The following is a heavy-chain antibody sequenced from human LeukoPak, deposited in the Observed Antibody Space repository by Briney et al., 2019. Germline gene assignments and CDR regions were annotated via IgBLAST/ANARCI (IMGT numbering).Heavy chain of an antibody. CDR3: AREAHGSGTYYSDY. D-gene: IGHD3-10*01. V-gene: IGHV1-2*02. Sequence: ASVTVSCTASGYTFTVYYIHWVRQAPGQGPEWMGWINPNSGDTYYAQMFQGRVTMTRDTSITTAYMELSRLRSADRAVYYCAREAHGSGTYYSDYWGQGTLVTVSS. CDR1: GYTFTVYY. CDR2: INPNSGDT. J-gene: IGHJ4*02.